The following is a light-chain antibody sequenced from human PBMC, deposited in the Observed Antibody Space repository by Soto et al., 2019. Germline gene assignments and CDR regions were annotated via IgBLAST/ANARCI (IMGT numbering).Light chain of an antibody. CDR3: QQYISSPIT. Sequence: DIQMTQSPSTLSASVGDRVTITCRASQSISLWLAWYQQKPGKAPNLLIYKTSSLESGVPSRFSGSGSGTEFTLTISSLQPDDFATYCCQQYISSPITFGGGTKVEIK. J-gene: IGKJ4*01. CDR2: KTS. CDR1: QSISLW. V-gene: IGKV1-5*03.